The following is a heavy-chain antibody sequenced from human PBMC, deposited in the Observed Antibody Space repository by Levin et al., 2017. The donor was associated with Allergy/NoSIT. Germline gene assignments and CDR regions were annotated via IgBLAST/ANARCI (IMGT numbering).Heavy chain of an antibody. V-gene: IGHV6-1*01. D-gene: IGHD5-18*01. J-gene: IGHJ6*02. Sequence: SETLSLTCAISGDSVSSSGAAWNWIRQSPSRGLEWLGRTYYRSKWYRDYAVSVKSRIIINADTIKNQFSLQLESVSPEDTAVYFCSRDKLDTPMVVVHSFYYHGMDVWGQGTTVSVSS. CDR3: SRDKLDTPMVVVHSFYYHGMDV. CDR1: GDSVSSSGAA. CDR2: TYYRSKWYR.